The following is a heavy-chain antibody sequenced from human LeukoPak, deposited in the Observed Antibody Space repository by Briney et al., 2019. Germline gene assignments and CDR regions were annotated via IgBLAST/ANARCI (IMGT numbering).Heavy chain of an antibody. V-gene: IGHV1-18*01. CDR1: GYTFTNYG. D-gene: IGHD3-10*01. J-gene: IGHJ4*02. CDR3: ARDLRRGSYYDGHYLDF. CDR2: TSTHNGNK. Sequence: ASVKVSCKASGYTFTNYGFSWLRQAPGQGLEWLGWTSTHNGNKMYAQSLQGRVTVTTDTSTSTTYMELTSLRSDDTAVYYCARDLRRGSYYDGHYLDFWGQGTLVTVSS.